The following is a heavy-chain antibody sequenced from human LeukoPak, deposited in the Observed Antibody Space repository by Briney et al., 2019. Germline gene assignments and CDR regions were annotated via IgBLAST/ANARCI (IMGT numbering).Heavy chain of an antibody. CDR2: INPNSGGT. CDR1: GYTFTGYY. V-gene: IGHV1-2*02. D-gene: IGHD4-17*01. Sequence: ASVKVSCKASGYTFTGYYMHWVRPAPGQGLEWMGWINPNSGGTNYAQKFQGRVTMTRDTSISTAYMEMSRLRSDDTAVYYCARGATVTPTAHFDYWGQGTLVTVSS. J-gene: IGHJ4*02. CDR3: ARGATVTPTAHFDY.